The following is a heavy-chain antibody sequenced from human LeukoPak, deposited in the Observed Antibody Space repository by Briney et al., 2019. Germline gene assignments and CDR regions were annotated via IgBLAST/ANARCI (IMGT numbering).Heavy chain of an antibody. Sequence: ASVKVSCKASGYTFTGYYIYWGRQAPGQGLEWMGWINPNSGGTNYAQKFQGRVTMTRDTSISTAYLELSRLRSDDTAVYYCARDNNFVEDYWGQGTLVTVSS. D-gene: IGHD2/OR15-2a*01. V-gene: IGHV1-2*02. CDR2: INPNSGGT. CDR1: GYTFTGYY. J-gene: IGHJ4*02. CDR3: ARDNNFVEDY.